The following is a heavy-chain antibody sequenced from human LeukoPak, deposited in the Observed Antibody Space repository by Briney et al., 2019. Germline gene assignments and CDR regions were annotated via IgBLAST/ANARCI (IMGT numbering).Heavy chain of an antibody. V-gene: IGHV1-69*04. CDR3: ARDRFATTVIPYYYYGMDV. Sequence: GASVKVSCKASGGTFSSYAISWVRQAPGQGLEWMGRIIPILGIANYAQKFQGRVTITADKSTSTAYMELSSLRSEDTAVYYCARDRFATTVIPYYYYGMDVWGQGTTVTVSS. CDR2: IIPILGIA. CDR1: GGTFSSYA. J-gene: IGHJ6*02. D-gene: IGHD4-17*01.